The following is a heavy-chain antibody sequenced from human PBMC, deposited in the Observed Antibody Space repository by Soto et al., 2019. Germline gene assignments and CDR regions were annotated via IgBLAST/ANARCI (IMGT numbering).Heavy chain of an antibody. Sequence: ASVKVSCKASGYTFTGYYMHWVRQAPGQGLEWMGWINPNSGGTNYAQKFQGWVTMTRDTSISTAYMELSRLRSDDTAVYYCARETPNRTGDKDAFDIWGQGTMVTVSS. J-gene: IGHJ3*02. D-gene: IGHD7-27*01. V-gene: IGHV1-2*04. CDR2: INPNSGGT. CDR3: ARETPNRTGDKDAFDI. CDR1: GYTFTGYY.